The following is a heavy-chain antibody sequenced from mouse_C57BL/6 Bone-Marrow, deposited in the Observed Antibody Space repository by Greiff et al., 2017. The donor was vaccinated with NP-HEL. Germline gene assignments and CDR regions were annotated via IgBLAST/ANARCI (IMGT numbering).Heavy chain of an antibody. CDR1: GYTFTSYW. J-gene: IGHJ1*03. Sequence: VQLQQPGAELVRPGTSVKLSCKASGYTFTSYWMHWVKQRPGQGLEWIGVIDPSDSYTNYNQKFKGKSTLTVDKSSSTAYMQLSSLTSEDSAVYYCAREITTVGVWGTGTTVTVSS. CDR3: AREITTVGV. D-gene: IGHD1-1*01. CDR2: IDPSDSYT. V-gene: IGHV1-59*01.